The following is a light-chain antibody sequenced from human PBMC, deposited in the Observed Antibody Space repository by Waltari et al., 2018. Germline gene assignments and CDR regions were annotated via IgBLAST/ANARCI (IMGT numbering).Light chain of an antibody. Sequence: QSILTQPTSVSGAPGQRVTLPCTGSSSNIGAGHDVHWYQAFPGTAPKLLIYGNNNRPSGVPDRFSGSKSGSSASLAINGLQAEDEADYYCQSFDSNVRGGVVFGGGTKVTVL. CDR3: QSFDSNVRGGVV. J-gene: IGLJ3*02. V-gene: IGLV1-40*01. CDR1: SSNIGAGHD. CDR2: GNN.